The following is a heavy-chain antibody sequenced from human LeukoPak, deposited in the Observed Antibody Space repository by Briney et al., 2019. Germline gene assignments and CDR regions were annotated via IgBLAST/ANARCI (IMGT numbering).Heavy chain of an antibody. CDR3: AKDGVILAPGIYWYMDV. D-gene: IGHD3-16*02. J-gene: IGHJ6*03. CDR1: TFTFSDYG. CDR2: IRYDGKKT. V-gene: IGHV3-30*02. Sequence: GGSLRLSCVGSTFTFSDYGMHWVRQAPGKGLEWVAFIRYDGKKTYYADSAKGRFTISRDNSKNTLYLEMNSLRAEDTAVFYCAKDGVILAPGIYWYMDVWGRGTTVTVSS.